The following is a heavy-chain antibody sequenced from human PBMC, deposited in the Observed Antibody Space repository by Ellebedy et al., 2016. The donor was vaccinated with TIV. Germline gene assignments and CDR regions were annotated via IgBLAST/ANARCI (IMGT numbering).Heavy chain of an antibody. Sequence: GGSLRLXXAASGFTVTSNYMSWVRQAPGKGLEWVSVIFGGGSTFYADSVKSRFTISRDNSKNTLYLQMNSLRAEDTAVYYCATYLGYCSGGNCFPRYWGQGSLVTVSS. J-gene: IGHJ4*02. V-gene: IGHV3-53*01. D-gene: IGHD2-15*01. CDR3: ATYLGYCSGGNCFPRY. CDR2: IFGGGST. CDR1: GFTVTSNY.